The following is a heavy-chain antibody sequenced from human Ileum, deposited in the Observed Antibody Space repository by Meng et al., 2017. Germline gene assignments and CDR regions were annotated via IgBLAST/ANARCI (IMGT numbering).Heavy chain of an antibody. V-gene: IGHV5-51*01. CDR3: ARQRSVVAVTHRYIES. J-gene: IGHJ4*01. D-gene: IGHD2-21*02. CDR1: GYNFALYW. CDR2: IYPGDSDI. Sequence: GESLKISCKGSGYNFALYWIAWVRQMPGKGLEWIGIIYPGDSDIRYSPSFQGQVTISTDESIGTAYLEWSSLKASDTAMYYCARQRSVVAVTHRYIESWGQGPLVTVSS.